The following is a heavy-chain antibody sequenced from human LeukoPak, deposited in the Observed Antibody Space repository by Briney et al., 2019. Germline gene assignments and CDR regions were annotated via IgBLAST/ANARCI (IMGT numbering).Heavy chain of an antibody. D-gene: IGHD1-26*01. CDR2: IYATGPT. CDR1: GDFIRIYW. J-gene: IGHJ4*02. Sequence: PSETLSLTCDVSGDFIRIYWWGWVRQPAGKGLEWIGRIYATGPTKFNPSPKSRLTMSMDTSTNQLPLKLSLKLTSVSAADPAVYFCARQGYTASYYFLDFWSQGTLVTVSP. V-gene: IGHV4-4*07. CDR3: ARQGYTASYYFLDF.